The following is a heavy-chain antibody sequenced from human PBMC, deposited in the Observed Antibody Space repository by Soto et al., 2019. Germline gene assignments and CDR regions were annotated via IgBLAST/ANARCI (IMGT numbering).Heavy chain of an antibody. D-gene: IGHD3-3*01. CDR1: GGTFSSYA. CDR2: IIPIFGTA. J-gene: IGHJ6*02. Sequence: QVQLVQSGAEVKKPGSSVKVSCKASGGTFSSYAISWVRQAPGQGLEWMGGIIPIFGTANYAQKFQGRVTITADESTSTAYMALSSLRSEDTAVYYCASARFTIFGVVIIPHYYYYGMDVWGQGTTVTVSS. V-gene: IGHV1-69*01. CDR3: ASARFTIFGVVIIPHYYYYGMDV.